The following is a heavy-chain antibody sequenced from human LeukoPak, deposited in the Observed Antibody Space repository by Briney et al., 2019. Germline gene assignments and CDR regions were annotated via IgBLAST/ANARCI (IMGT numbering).Heavy chain of an antibody. J-gene: IGHJ4*02. CDR3: AKLSGSYGSIFLDY. CDR1: GFTFSSYA. CDR2: ISYDGSNK. V-gene: IGHV3-30*04. D-gene: IGHD1-26*01. Sequence: GGSLRLSCAASGFTFSSYAMHWVRQAPGKGLEWVAVISYDGSNKYYADSVKGRFTISRDNSKNTLYLQMNSLRAEDTAVYYCAKLSGSYGSIFLDYWGQGTLVTVSS.